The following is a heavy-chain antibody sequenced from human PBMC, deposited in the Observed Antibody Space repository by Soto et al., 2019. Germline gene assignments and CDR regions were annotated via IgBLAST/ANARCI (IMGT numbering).Heavy chain of an antibody. CDR3: AKGMDRARLDF. CDR2: LTADSDDT. Sequence: GGSLRLSCVASGFTFSTHTMNWVRQAPGKGLEWVSRLTADSDDTSYADSIKGRFTISRDNSKNTLYLQMNSLRAEDTAIYYCAKGMDRARLDFWGQGVLVTGSS. CDR1: GFTFSTHT. D-gene: IGHD2-2*03. J-gene: IGHJ4*02. V-gene: IGHV3-23*01.